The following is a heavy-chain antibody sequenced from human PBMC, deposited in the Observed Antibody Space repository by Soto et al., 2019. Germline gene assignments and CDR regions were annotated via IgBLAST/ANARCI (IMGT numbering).Heavy chain of an antibody. CDR3: ARHVVWFGELFGTPYNWFEP. V-gene: IGHV4-39*01. Sequence: SETLSLTCTVSGGSISSGGYYWSWIRQRPGKGLEWIGYIYYSGSTYYNPSLKSRVTISVDTSKNQFSLKLSSVTAADTAVYYCARHVVWFGELFGTPYNWFEPWGQGTRVTVSS. CDR2: IYYSGST. D-gene: IGHD3-10*01. J-gene: IGHJ5*02. CDR1: GGSISSGGYY.